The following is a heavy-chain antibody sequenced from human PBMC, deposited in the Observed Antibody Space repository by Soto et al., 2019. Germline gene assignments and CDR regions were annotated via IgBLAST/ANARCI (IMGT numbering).Heavy chain of an antibody. CDR2: ISGSGGST. CDR1: GFTFSSYA. V-gene: IGHV3-23*01. Sequence: GGSRRLSCAASGFTFSSYAMSWVRQAPGKGLEWVSAISGSGGSTYYSDSVKGRFTISRDNSKNTLYLQMNSLRAEDTAVYYCAKEISSSSYYYYGMDVWGQGTTVTVSS. CDR3: AKEISSSSYYYYGMDV. J-gene: IGHJ6*02. D-gene: IGHD6-6*01.